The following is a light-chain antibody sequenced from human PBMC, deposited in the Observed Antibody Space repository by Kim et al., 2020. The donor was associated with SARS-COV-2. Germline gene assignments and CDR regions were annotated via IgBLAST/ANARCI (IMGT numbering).Light chain of an antibody. CDR3: GSWDISLNVV. J-gene: IGLJ2*01. V-gene: IGLV1-51*01. CDR1: STNIGSNY. CDR2: DNN. Sequence: QSVLTQPPSVSAAPGQKVTISCSGSSTNIGSNYVSWYQQVPGTAPKLLIYDNNNRPPGIPDRFSGSKSDTSATLGITGLQTGDEADYYCGSWDISLNVVFGGGTQLTVL.